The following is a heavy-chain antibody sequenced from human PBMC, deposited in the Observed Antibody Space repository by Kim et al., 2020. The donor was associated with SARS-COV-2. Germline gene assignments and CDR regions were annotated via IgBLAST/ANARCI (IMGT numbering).Heavy chain of an antibody. CDR1: GFTFSSYA. V-gene: IGHV3-23*01. D-gene: IGHD6-19*01. J-gene: IGHJ6*02. CDR2: ISGSGGST. CDR3: AKDGGIAVAGVRLVGYYYYGMDV. Sequence: GGSLRLSCVASGFTFSSYAMTWVRQAPGKGLEWVSAISGSGGSTYYADSVKGRFTISRDNSKNTLYLQMNSLRAEDTAVYYCAKDGGIAVAGVRLVGYYYYGMDVWGQGTTVTVSS.